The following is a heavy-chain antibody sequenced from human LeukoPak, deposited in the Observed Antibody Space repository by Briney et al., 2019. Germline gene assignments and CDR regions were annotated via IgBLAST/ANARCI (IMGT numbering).Heavy chain of an antibody. Sequence: GGSLRLSCAASGFTFSSYSMNWVRQAPGKGLEWVSSISSSSSYIYYADSVKGRFTISRDNAKNSLYLQMNSLRAEDTAVYYCARDLTGLRYFDWLGPFDYWGQGTLVTVSS. V-gene: IGHV3-21*01. CDR1: GFTFSSYS. CDR3: ARDLTGLRYFDWLGPFDY. D-gene: IGHD3-9*01. J-gene: IGHJ4*02. CDR2: ISSSSSYI.